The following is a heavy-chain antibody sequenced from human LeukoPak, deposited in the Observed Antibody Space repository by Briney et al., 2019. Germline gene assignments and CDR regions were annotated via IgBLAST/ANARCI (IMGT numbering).Heavy chain of an antibody. J-gene: IGHJ4*02. V-gene: IGHV3-23*01. CDR1: GFTFSSYA. Sequence: PGGSLRLSCAASGFTFSSYATSWVRQAPGKGLEWVSAISGSGGSTYYADSVKGRFTISRDNSKNTLYLQMNSLRAEDTAVYYCAKDSGAIVSYADYWGQGTLVTVSS. CDR3: AKDSGAIVSYADY. D-gene: IGHD5/OR15-5a*01. CDR2: ISGSGGST.